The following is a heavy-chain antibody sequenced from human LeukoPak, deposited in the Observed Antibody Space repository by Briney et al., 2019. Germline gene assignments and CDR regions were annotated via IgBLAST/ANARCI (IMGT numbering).Heavy chain of an antibody. CDR3: AKDSGYSSSWSSI. J-gene: IGHJ3*02. Sequence: GGSLRLSCTGSGVTFSSYAMSWVRQAPGKGLEWVSAISGSGGSTYYADSVKGRFTISRDNSKNTLYLQMNSLRAEDTAVYYCAKDSGYSSSWSSIWGQGTMVTVSS. V-gene: IGHV3-23*01. D-gene: IGHD6-13*01. CDR1: GVTFSSYA. CDR2: ISGSGGST.